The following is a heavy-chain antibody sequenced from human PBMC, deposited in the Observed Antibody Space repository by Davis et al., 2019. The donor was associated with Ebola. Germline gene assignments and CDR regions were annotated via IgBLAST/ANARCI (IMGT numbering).Heavy chain of an antibody. D-gene: IGHD2-15*01. V-gene: IGHV5-51*01. Sequence: GESLKISCQGSGYRFNKYWIGWVRQVPGKGLEWMGIIYPDDSDTTYSPSFEGQVTISVDKSLSTTYLQWSTLKASDTVMYYCARLPRGYLDEGYGLDVWGQGTTVTVSS. CDR1: GYRFNKYW. J-gene: IGHJ6*02. CDR2: IYPDDSDT. CDR3: ARLPRGYLDEGYGLDV.